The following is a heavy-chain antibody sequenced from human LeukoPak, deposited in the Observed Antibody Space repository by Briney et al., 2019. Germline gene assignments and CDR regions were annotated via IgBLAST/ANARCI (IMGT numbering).Heavy chain of an antibody. V-gene: IGHV4-34*01. CDR3: ARVMIRFGGVIVSTFDY. Sequence: SETLSLTCGVYGGSFSGYYWGWIRQPPGKGLEWIGSIYYSGSTYYNPSLKSRVTISVETSKNQFSLKLSSVTAADTAVYYCARVMIRFGGVIVSTFDYWGQGTLVTVSS. CDR1: GGSFSGYY. D-gene: IGHD3-16*02. CDR2: IYYSGST. J-gene: IGHJ4*02.